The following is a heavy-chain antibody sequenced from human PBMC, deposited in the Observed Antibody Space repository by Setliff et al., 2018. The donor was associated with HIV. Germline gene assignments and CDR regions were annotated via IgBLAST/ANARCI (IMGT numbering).Heavy chain of an antibody. D-gene: IGHD6-13*01. CDR2: IYHGGST. CDR1: GFTVSSNY. J-gene: IGHJ3*02. CDR3: AKATKTPYSSSWSIPGAFDI. V-gene: IGHV3-53*01. Sequence: GGSLRLSCAASGFTVSSNYMSWVRQAPGRGLEWVSLIYHGGSTYYADSVKGRFTISRDNSKNTLYLQMNSLRAEETAVYYCAKATKTPYSSSWSIPGAFDIWGQGTMVTVSS.